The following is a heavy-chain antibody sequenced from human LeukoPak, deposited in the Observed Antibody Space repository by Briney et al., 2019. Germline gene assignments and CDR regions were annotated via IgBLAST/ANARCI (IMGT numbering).Heavy chain of an antibody. CDR1: GYTFTGYY. CDR3: ARGGDFTDNWFDP. V-gene: IGHV1-2*02. Sequence: GASVKVSCKASGYTFTGYYMHWVRQAPGQGLEWMGWINLNSGGTNYAQKFQGRVTMTRDTSIGAAYMELSRLRSDDTAVYYCARGGDFTDNWFDPWGQGTLVIVSS. J-gene: IGHJ5*02. CDR2: INLNSGGT. D-gene: IGHD3-10*01.